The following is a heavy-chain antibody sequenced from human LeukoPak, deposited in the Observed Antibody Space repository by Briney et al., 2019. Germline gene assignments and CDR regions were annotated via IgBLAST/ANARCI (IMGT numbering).Heavy chain of an antibody. V-gene: IGHV3-74*01. CDR3: ARELPREVTLDY. D-gene: IGHD2-21*02. J-gene: IGHJ4*01. CDR1: EFNFFSYG. Sequence: AGGSLRLSCVASEFNFFSYGMQWVRQAPGKGLVWVSRIFAGGSTTSYADSVKGRFTISRDNAKNTLYLQMNSLRAEDTAVYYCARELPREVTLDYWGQGTLVTVSP. CDR2: IFAGGSTT.